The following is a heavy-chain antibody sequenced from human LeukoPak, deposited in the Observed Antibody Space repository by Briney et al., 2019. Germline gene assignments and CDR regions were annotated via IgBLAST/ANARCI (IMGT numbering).Heavy chain of an antibody. D-gene: IGHD2-2*01. CDR3: SSPSNCSSTSCYRDAFDI. Sequence: SVKVSCKASGGTFSTYAISWVRQAPGQGLEGMGRIIPIFGIANYAQKFQGRVTITADKSASTAYMELSSLRSEDTAVYYCSSPSNCSSTSCYRDAFDIWGQGTMVTVSS. CDR1: GGTFSTYA. J-gene: IGHJ3*02. V-gene: IGHV1-69*04. CDR2: IIPIFGIA.